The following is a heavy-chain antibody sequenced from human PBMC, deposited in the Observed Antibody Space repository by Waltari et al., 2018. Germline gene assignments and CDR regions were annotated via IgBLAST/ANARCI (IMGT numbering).Heavy chain of an antibody. CDR1: GGPFGSVP. CDR2: IIPIFGTA. CDR3: ARVHSSGWYLNWFDP. V-gene: IGHV1-69*01. J-gene: IGHJ5*02. Sequence: QVQLVPSGAEVKKPGPPVKLSCRASGGPFGSVPTAWLRQPPGQGLEWMGGIIPIFGTANYAQKFQGRVTITADESTSTAYMELSSLRSEDTAVYYCARVHSSGWYLNWFDPWGQGTLVTVSS. D-gene: IGHD6-19*01.